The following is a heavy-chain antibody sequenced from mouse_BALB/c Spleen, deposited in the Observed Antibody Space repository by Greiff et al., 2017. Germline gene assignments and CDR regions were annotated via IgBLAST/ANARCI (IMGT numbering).Heavy chain of an antibody. D-gene: IGHD1-1*01. CDR3: ARTYYYCSSPLAD. CDR1: GFAFSSYD. CDR2: ISSGGGST. J-gene: IGHJ3*01. V-gene: IGHV5-12-1*01. Sequence: EVQRVESGGGLVKPGGSLKLSCAASGFAFSSYDMSWVRQTPEKRLEWVAYISSGGGSTYYPDTVKGRFTIAKDNGKNTLYLQMSSLKSEDTSMDDCARTYYYCSSPLADGGQGTLVTVSA.